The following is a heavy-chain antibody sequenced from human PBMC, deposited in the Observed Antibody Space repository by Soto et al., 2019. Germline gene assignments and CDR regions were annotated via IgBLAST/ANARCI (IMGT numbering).Heavy chain of an antibody. D-gene: IGHD2-8*01. J-gene: IGHJ6*02. CDR3: AGPTKSYCYYGMDV. Sequence: SVKVSCKASGGTFSSYAISWVRQAPGQGLEWMGGIIPIFGTANYAQKFQGRVTITADESTSTAYMELSSLRSEDTAVYYCAGPTKSYCYYGMDVWGQGTTVTVSS. V-gene: IGHV1-69*13. CDR2: IIPIFGTA. CDR1: GGTFSSYA.